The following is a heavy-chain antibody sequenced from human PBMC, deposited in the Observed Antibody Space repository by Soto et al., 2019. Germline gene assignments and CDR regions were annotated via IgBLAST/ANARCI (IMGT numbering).Heavy chain of an antibody. V-gene: IGHV2-5*02. CDR3: ALASPRIAARGSLLGYFDY. J-gene: IGHJ4*02. Sequence: QITLKESGPTLVKPTQTLTLTCTFSGFSLSTSGVGVGWIRQPPGKALEWLALIYWDDDKRYSPSLKSRLTIIKDTSKKQVVVTTTTIVPVDTATYYCALASPRIAARGSLLGYFDYWGQGTLVTVSS. CDR1: GFSLSTSGVG. D-gene: IGHD6-6*01. CDR2: IYWDDDK.